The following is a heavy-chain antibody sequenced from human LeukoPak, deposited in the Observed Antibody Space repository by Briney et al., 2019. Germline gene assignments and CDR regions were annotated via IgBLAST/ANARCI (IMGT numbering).Heavy chain of an antibody. CDR1: GFTFSSYE. J-gene: IGHJ4*02. Sequence: GGSLRLSCAASGFTFSSYEMNWVRQAPGKGLEWISYISTSGSTIYYADSVKGRFTISRDNAKHSLYMQMNSLRAEDTAVYYCARAGYYFDYWGRGTLVTVSS. CDR2: ISTSGSTI. V-gene: IGHV3-48*03. CDR3: ARAGYYFDY. D-gene: IGHD3-10*01.